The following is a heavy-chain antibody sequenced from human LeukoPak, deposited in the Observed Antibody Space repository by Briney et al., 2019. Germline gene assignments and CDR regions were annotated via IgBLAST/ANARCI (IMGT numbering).Heavy chain of an antibody. V-gene: IGHV3-23*01. D-gene: IGHD3-22*01. CDR2: ISGSGGST. CDR1: GFTFSSYA. J-gene: IGHJ4*02. CDR3: AKVSSPYHYDSGGRNYYFDY. Sequence: GGSLRLSCAASGFTFSSYAMSWVRQAPGKGLEWVSAISGSGGSTYYADSVKGRFTISRDNSKSTLYLQLNSLRAEDTAVYYCAKVSSPYHYDSGGRNYYFDYWGQGTLVTVSS.